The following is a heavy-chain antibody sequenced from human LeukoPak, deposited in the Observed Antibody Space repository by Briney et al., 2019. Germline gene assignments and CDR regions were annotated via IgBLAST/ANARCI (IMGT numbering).Heavy chain of an antibody. CDR1: GGSISSYY. CDR2: ISTSEST. CDR3: ARRRTTGTTGYFDY. V-gene: IGHV4-4*09. J-gene: IGHJ4*02. D-gene: IGHD1-1*01. Sequence: SETLSLTCTVSGGSISSYYWSRIRQPPGKGLEWIGYISTSESTNYNPSLKSRITISVDTSKNQFSLNLSSVTAADTAVYYCARRRTTGTTGYFDYWGQGTLVTVSS.